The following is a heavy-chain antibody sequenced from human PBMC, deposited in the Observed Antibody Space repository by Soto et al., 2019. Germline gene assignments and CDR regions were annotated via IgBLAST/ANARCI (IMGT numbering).Heavy chain of an antibody. CDR2: IWYDGSNK. V-gene: IGHV3-33*01. CDR3: ARDRDSSSQGLENWFDP. J-gene: IGHJ5*02. D-gene: IGHD6-13*01. CDR1: GFTFSSYG. Sequence: GGSLRLSCAASGFTFSSYGMHWVRQAPGKGLEWVAVIWYDGSNKYYADSVKGRFTISRDNSKNTLYLQMNSLRAEDTAVYYCARDRDSSSQGLENWFDPWGQGTLVTVSS.